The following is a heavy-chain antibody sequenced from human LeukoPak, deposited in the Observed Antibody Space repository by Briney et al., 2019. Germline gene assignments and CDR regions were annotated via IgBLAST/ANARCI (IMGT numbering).Heavy chain of an antibody. CDR2: IKPDGSEK. CDR1: GITFGSYW. V-gene: IGHV3-7*05. D-gene: IGHD6-19*01. J-gene: IGHJ4*02. Sequence: PGGSLRLSCAASGITFGSYWMTWVRQAPGKGLECVANIKPDGSEKHYVDSVEGRFTISRDNAKNSLLLQMNSLRAEDTAVYYCARGRMAVAGSYEYWGQGTLVTVSS. CDR3: ARGRMAVAGSYEY.